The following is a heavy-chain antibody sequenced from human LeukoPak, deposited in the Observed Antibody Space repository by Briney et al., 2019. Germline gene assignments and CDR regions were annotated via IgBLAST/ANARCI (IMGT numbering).Heavy chain of an antibody. D-gene: IGHD2-8*01. J-gene: IGHJ6*02. CDR3: ARLHPYCTTTPCQDSYYSAMDV. CDR2: ITAGGTGT. CDR1: GLIFSNYA. V-gene: IGHV3-23*01. Sequence: GGSLRLSCAASGLIFSNYAMRWVRQAPGKGLEWFSSITAGGTGTYYTDSVKGRFTISRDNSKNTLFLQMNSLRAEDTAIYYCARLHPYCTTTPCQDSYYSAMDVWGQGTTVTVSS.